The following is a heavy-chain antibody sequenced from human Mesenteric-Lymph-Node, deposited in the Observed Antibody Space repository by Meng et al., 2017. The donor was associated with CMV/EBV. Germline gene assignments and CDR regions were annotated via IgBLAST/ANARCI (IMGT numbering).Heavy chain of an antibody. CDR3: ARDVREGYGMDV. V-gene: IGHV3-21*01. D-gene: IGHD3-16*01. CDR2: ISSSSSYI. CDR1: GFTFSSYR. Sequence: GESLKISCAASGFTFSSYRMNWVRQAPGKGLEWVSSISSSSSYIEYADSVKGRITISRDNAKNSLYLQMNSLRVEDTAVYYCARDVREGYGMDVWGQGTTVTVSS. J-gene: IGHJ6*02.